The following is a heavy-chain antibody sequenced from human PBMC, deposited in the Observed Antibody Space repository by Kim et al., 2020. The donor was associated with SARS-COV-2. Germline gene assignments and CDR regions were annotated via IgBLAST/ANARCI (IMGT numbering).Heavy chain of an antibody. Sequence: GGSLRLSCAASGFTFSDYYMSWIRQAPGKGLEWVSYISSSSSYTNYADSVKGRFTISRDNAKNSLYLQMNSLRAEDTAVYYCARQYYYDSSGYCHAFDIWGQGTMVTVSS. J-gene: IGHJ3*02. CDR2: ISSSSSYT. CDR3: ARQYYYDSSGYCHAFDI. V-gene: IGHV3-11*03. CDR1: GFTFSDYY. D-gene: IGHD3-22*01.